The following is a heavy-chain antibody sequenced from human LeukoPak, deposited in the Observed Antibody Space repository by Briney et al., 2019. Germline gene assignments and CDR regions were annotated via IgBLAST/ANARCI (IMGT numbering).Heavy chain of an antibody. J-gene: IGHJ4*02. D-gene: IGHD3-22*01. CDR1: GGSISSYY. V-gene: IGHV3-23*01. CDR2: ISGSGGST. CDR3: ARAMMVVSNLWGVFDY. Sequence: ETLSLTCTVSGGSISSYYWSWVRQAPGKGLEWVSGISGSGGSTYYADSVKGRLTISRDNSKNKMYLQMNSLRAEDTAIYYCARAMMVVSNLWGVFDYWGRGALVTVSS.